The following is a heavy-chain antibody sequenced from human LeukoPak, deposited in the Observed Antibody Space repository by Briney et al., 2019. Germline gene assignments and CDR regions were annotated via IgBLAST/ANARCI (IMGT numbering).Heavy chain of an antibody. CDR1: YW. V-gene: IGHV5-51*01. J-gene: IGHJ5*02. CDR3: ARSPYSGTYYWFDP. Sequence: YWIGWVRQMPGKGLEWMGIIYPGDSDTRYSPSFQGQVTISADKSISTAYLQWSSLKASDTAMYYCARSPYSGTYYWFDPWGQGTLVTVSS. CDR2: IYPGDSDT. D-gene: IGHD1-26*01.